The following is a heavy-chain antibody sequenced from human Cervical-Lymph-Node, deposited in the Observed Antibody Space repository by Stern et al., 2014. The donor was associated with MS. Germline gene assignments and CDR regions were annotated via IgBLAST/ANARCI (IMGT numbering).Heavy chain of an antibody. Sequence: QVQLVQSGAEVKKPGSSVKVSCKAAGGTFSNYAISWVRQAPGQGLEWMGRIIPMLGTANYAQKFQGRVTITADKSTPTVYMELNSLRSEDTAVYYCARGGGDSSGWYRYYFDYWGQGTLVTVSS. V-gene: IGHV1-69*09. D-gene: IGHD6-19*01. CDR3: ARGGGDSSGWYRYYFDY. J-gene: IGHJ4*02. CDR1: GGTFSNYA. CDR2: IIPMLGTA.